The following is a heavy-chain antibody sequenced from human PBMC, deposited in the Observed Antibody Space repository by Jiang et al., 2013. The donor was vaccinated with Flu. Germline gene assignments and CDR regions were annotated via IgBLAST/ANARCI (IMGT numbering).Heavy chain of an antibody. Sequence: WMNPNSGNTGYAQKFQGRVTMTRNTSISTAYMELSSLRSEDTAVYYCARGWVRLQFLLGYWGQGTLVTVSS. CDR3: ARGWVRLQFLLGY. J-gene: IGHJ4*02. CDR2: MNPNSGNT. V-gene: IGHV1-8*01. D-gene: IGHD5-24*01.